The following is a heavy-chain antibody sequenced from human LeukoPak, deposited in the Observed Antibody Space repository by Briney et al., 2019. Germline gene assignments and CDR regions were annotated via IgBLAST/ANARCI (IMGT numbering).Heavy chain of an antibody. CDR1: GFTFRNNW. V-gene: IGHV3-7*03. CDR3: TSISLGANEDY. D-gene: IGHD1-26*01. Sequence: GGSLRLSCAASGFTFRNNWMNWIRQTPGKGLEWVANIRPDASDTGYVDSVKGRFTISRDNAKNSLYLQMNSLRVDDTAVYYCTSISLGANEDYWGQGTRVTVSS. CDR2: IRPDASDT. J-gene: IGHJ4*02.